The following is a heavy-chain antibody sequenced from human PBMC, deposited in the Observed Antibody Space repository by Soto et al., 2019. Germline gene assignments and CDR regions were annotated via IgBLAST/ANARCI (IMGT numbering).Heavy chain of an antibody. Sequence: PSETLSLTCTVSGGSIISYYWSWIRQPPGKGLEWIGYIYYSGNTHYNPSLQSRVTISVDMSKNQFSLKLNSVTAADTAVYYCAREQDYGDYNAFDMWGHGTMVTVS. D-gene: IGHD4-17*01. J-gene: IGHJ3*02. CDR2: IYYSGNT. CDR1: GGSIISYY. CDR3: AREQDYGDYNAFDM. V-gene: IGHV4-59*01.